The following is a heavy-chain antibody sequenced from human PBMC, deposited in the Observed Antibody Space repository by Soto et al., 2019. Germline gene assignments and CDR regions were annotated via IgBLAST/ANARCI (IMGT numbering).Heavy chain of an antibody. D-gene: IGHD3-3*01. CDR2: VYYSGST. CDR1: GDSLSSSSSYY. Sequence: QPQLQESGPGLVKPSETLSLSCAVSGDSLSSSSSYYWGWIRQPPGKGLEWIANVYYSGSTYYNPSLKSRVTISLATSKNEVSLRLRSVTAADTAVYYCARIKIVGVLTYYMDVWGKGTPITGSS. CDR3: ARIKIVGVLTYYMDV. J-gene: IGHJ6*03. V-gene: IGHV4-39*01.